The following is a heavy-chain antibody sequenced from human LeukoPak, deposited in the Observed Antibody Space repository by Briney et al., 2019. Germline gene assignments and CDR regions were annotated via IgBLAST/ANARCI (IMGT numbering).Heavy chain of an antibody. CDR1: GFTFSTYG. J-gene: IGHJ4*02. Sequence: PGRSLGLSCAASGFTFSTYGMHWVRQAPGRGLEWVAVISYDGSNKYYADSVKGRFTISRDNSKNTLYLQMNSLGAEDTAVYYCAKVFFSGSYYAASDYWGQGTLVTVSS. D-gene: IGHD1-26*01. CDR2: ISYDGSNK. CDR3: AKVFFSGSYYAASDY. V-gene: IGHV3-30*18.